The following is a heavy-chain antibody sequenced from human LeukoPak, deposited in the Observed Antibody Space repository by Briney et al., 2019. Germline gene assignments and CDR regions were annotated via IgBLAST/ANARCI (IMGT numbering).Heavy chain of an antibody. CDR1: GGSISSYY. CDR2: IYYSGST. CDR3: AGRLWRRDGYNLSAFDI. Sequence: SETLSLTCTVSGGSISSYYWNWIRQPPGKGLEWVGYIYYSGSTNYNPSLKSRVTISVDTSKNQFSLKLSSVTAADTAVYYCAGRLWRRDGYNLSAFDIWGQGTMVTVSS. J-gene: IGHJ3*02. D-gene: IGHD5-24*01. V-gene: IGHV4-59*01.